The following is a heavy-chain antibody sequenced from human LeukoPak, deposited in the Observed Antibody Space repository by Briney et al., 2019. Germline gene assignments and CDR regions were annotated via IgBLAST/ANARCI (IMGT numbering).Heavy chain of an antibody. CDR1: GGSISSGGYY. D-gene: IGHD2-2*01. CDR2: IYHRGST. Sequence: SETLSLTCTVSGGSISSGGYYWSWIRQPPGKGLEWIGYIYHRGSTYYNPSLKSRVTISVDRSKNQFSLKLSSVTAADTAVYYRARAPTVSVGYCSSVSCQADYWGQGTLVTVSS. J-gene: IGHJ4*02. CDR3: ARAPTVSVGYCSSVSCQADY. V-gene: IGHV4-30-2*01.